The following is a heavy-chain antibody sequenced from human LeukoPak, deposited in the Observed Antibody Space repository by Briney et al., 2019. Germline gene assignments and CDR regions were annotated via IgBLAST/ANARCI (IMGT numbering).Heavy chain of an antibody. V-gene: IGHV4-61*01. D-gene: IGHD3-3*01. CDR2: IYYSGST. CDR1: GGSVSSGSYY. J-gene: IGHJ5*02. Sequence: SETLSLTCTVSGGSVSSGSYYWSWIRQPPGKGLEWIGYIYYSGSTNYNPSLKSRVTISVDTSKNQFSLKLSSVTAADTAVHYCAVFQYDFWSGLLNWFDPWGQGTLVTVSS. CDR3: AVFQYDFWSGLLNWFDP.